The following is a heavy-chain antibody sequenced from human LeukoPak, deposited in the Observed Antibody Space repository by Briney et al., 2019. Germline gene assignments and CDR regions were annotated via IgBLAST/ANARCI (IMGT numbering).Heavy chain of an antibody. CDR1: GFTFSSYA. CDR2: ISNSNGNT. V-gene: IGHV3-23*01. Sequence: GGSLRLSCAASGFTFSSYAMSWVRQAPGKGLEWVSTISNSNGNTYYAGSVKGRFTISRDNSKNTLYLQMNSLRAEDTAVYYCAKARGATSFDYWGQGSLVTVSS. J-gene: IGHJ4*02. D-gene: IGHD1-26*01. CDR3: AKARGATSFDY.